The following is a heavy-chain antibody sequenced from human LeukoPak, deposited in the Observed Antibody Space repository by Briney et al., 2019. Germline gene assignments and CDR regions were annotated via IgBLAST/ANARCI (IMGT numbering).Heavy chain of an antibody. CDR2: IYYSGST. CDR3: ARISGYYHGLSN. J-gene: IGHJ4*02. V-gene: IGHV4-59*01. Sequence: SETLSLTCAVYGGSFSGYYWSWIRQPPGKGLEWIGYIYYSGSTNYNPSLKSRVTISVDTSKNQFSLKLSSVTAADTAVYYCARISGYYHGLSNWGQGTLVTVSS. CDR1: GGSFSGYY. D-gene: IGHD3-22*01.